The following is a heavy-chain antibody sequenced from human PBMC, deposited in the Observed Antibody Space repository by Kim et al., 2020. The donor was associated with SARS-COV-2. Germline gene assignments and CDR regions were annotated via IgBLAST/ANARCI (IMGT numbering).Heavy chain of an antibody. D-gene: IGHD3-3*01. CDR1: GFTFDDYG. J-gene: IGHJ6*03. CDR2: INWNGGST. Sequence: GGSLRLSCAASGFTFDDYGMSWVRQAPGKGLEWVSGINWNGGSTGYADSVKGRFTISRDNAKNSLYLQMNSLRAEDTALYHCARVSSYDFWSGYPTPYYMDVWGKGTTVTVSS. CDR3: ARVSSYDFWSGYPTPYYMDV. V-gene: IGHV3-20*01.